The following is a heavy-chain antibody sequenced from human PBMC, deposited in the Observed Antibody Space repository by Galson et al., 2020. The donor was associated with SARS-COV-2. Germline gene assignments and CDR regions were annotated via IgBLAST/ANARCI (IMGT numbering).Heavy chain of an antibody. CDR1: GFTFDDYT. CDR3: AKDMTDFSYYYGMDV. D-gene: IGHD3-3*01. V-gene: IGHV3-43*01. CDR2: ISWDGGST. J-gene: IGHJ6*02. Sequence: GGSLRLSCAASGFTFDDYTMHWVRQAPGKGLEWVSLISWDGGSTYYADSVKGRFTISRDNSKNSLYLQMNSLRTEDTALYYCAKDMTDFSYYYGMDVWGQGTTVTVSS.